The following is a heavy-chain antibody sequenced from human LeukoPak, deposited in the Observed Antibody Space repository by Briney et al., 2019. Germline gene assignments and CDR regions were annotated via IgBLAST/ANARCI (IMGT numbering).Heavy chain of an antibody. D-gene: IGHD2-2*01. V-gene: IGHV4-39*01. CDR2: KYYSGDT. CDR3: ARSVVPAAMLPSRFDY. Sequence: SETLSLTCTVSGGSINSSDHYWAWIRQPPGKGLEWIGSKYYSGDTYYSPSLKSRVTISVDTSRNKFALKLNSVTAADTAVYYCARSVVPAAMLPSRFDYWGQGTLVTVSS. CDR1: GGSINSSDHY. J-gene: IGHJ4*02.